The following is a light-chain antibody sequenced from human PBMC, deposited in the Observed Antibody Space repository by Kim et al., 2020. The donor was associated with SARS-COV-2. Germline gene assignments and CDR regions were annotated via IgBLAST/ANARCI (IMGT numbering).Light chain of an antibody. CDR3: QSYDSSLSGSVV. CDR1: SSNIGAGYD. V-gene: IGLV1-40*01. CDR2: GNS. J-gene: IGLJ2*01. Sequence: VTFSCTGSSSNIGAGYDVHWYQQLPGTAPKLLIYGNSNRPSGVPDRFSGSKSGTSASLAITGLQAEDEADYYCQSYDSSLSGSVVFGGGTQLTVL.